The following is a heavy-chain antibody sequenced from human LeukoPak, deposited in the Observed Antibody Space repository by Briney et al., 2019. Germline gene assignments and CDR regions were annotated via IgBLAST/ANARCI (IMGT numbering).Heavy chain of an antibody. J-gene: IGHJ4*02. V-gene: IGHV3-48*04. D-gene: IGHD4-17*01. CDR2: ISSSSSTI. Sequence: GGSLRLSCAASGFTFSSYSMNWVRQAPGKGLEWVSYISSSSSTIYYADSVKGRFTISRDNAKNSLYLQMNSLRAEDTAVYYCAKDLVTTVQKEDYWGQGTLVTVSS. CDR3: AKDLVTTVQKEDY. CDR1: GFTFSSYS.